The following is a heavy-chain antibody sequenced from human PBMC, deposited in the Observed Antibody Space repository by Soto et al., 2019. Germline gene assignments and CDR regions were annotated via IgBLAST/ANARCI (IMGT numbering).Heavy chain of an antibody. CDR2: ISAYNGNT. J-gene: IGHJ6*04. CDR1: GYTFTSYG. Sequence: ASVKFSCKASGYTFTSYGISWVRQAPGQGLEWMGWISAYNGNTNYAQKLQGRVTMTTDTSTSTAYMELRSLRSDDTAVYYCARASRGYSGYDLGVMDVWGKGTTVTVSS. V-gene: IGHV1-18*01. CDR3: ARASRGYSGYDLGVMDV. D-gene: IGHD5-12*01.